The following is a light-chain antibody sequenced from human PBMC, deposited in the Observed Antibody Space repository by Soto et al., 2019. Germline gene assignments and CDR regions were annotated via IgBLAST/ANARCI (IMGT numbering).Light chain of an antibody. CDR3: QQYGRSLT. Sequence: EILMTQSPDTLSVSPGDRATLSCRASQSVSSNLAWYQQKPGQAPRLLIYGASSRATGIPDRFRGSGSGTDFTLTISSLEPEDFAVFYCQQYGRSLTFGGGTKVDIK. CDR2: GAS. CDR1: QSVSSN. V-gene: IGKV3-20*01. J-gene: IGKJ4*01.